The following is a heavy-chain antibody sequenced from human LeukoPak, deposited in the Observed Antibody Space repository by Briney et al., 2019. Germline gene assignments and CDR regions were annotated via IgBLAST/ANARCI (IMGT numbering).Heavy chain of an antibody. CDR2: ISYDGSNK. CDR3: ATASSNDIGTFDI. D-gene: IGHD2-15*01. J-gene: IGHJ3*02. Sequence: GGSLRLSCAASGFTFSSHGMHWVRQAPGKGLEWVAVISYDGSNKYYAHSVKGRFTISRDNSKNTLYLQMNSPRAEDTAVYYCATASSNDIGTFDIWGQGTMVTVSS. CDR1: GFTFSSHG. V-gene: IGHV3-30*03.